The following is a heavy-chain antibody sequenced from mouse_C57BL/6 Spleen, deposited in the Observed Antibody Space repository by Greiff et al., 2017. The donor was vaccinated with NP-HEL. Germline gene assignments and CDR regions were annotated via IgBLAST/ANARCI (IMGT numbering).Heavy chain of an antibody. CDR1: GFTFSDYY. CDR2: INYDGSST. D-gene: IGHD3-2*02. Sequence: EVMLVESEGGLVQPGSSMKLSCTASGFTFSDYYMAWVRQVPEKGLEWVANINYDGSSTYYLDSLKSRFIISRDNAKNILYLQMSSLKSEDTATYYCARIGEYSSGYVDFDYWGQGTTLTVSS. V-gene: IGHV5-16*01. CDR3: ARIGEYSSGYVDFDY. J-gene: IGHJ2*01.